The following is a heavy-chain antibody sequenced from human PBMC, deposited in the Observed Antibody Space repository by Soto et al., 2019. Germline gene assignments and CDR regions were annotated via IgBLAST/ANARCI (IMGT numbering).Heavy chain of an antibody. CDR1: GYTFTSYG. Sequence: ASAKVSCKSPGYTFTSYGISWVRQAPGKGLEWMGWISAYNGNTNYAQKLQGRVTMTTDTSTSTAYMELRSLRSDDTAVYYCARELYYDFWSGYLSPAANYYYGMDVWGQGTTVTVSS. D-gene: IGHD3-3*01. V-gene: IGHV1-18*01. CDR3: ARELYYDFWSGYLSPAANYYYGMDV. CDR2: ISAYNGNT. J-gene: IGHJ6*02.